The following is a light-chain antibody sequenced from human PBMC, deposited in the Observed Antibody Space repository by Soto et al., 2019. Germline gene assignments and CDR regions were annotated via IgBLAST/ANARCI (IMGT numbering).Light chain of an antibody. Sequence: DIQMTPSPSSLSASVGDRVSVTCRASQSISTFLNWYQQRPGEAPKLLIYAASSLQSDVPSRFSGSGSGADFTLTIGSLQPEDFATYYCQQSYTTPRTFGQGTKVEVK. CDR3: QQSYTTPRT. V-gene: IGKV1-39*01. J-gene: IGKJ1*01. CDR1: QSISTF. CDR2: AAS.